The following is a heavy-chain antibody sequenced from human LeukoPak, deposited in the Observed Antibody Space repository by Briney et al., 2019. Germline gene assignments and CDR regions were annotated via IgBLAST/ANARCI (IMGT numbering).Heavy chain of an antibody. CDR2: ISGSGGST. CDR1: GFTFSSYA. V-gene: IGHV3-23*01. J-gene: IGHJ4*02. CDR3: AKGAYCGGDCYPYYFDY. Sequence: PGGSLRLSCAASGFTFSSYAMSWVRQAPGKGLEWVSAISGSGGSTYYADSVKGRFTISRDNSKNTLYLQMNSLRAEDTAVYYCAKGAYCGGDCYPYYFDYWGQGTLVTVSS. D-gene: IGHD2-21*02.